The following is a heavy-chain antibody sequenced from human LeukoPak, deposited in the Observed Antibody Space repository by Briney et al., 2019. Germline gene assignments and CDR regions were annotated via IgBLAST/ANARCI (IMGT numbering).Heavy chain of an antibody. CDR2: IYTSGST. V-gene: IGHV4-61*02. D-gene: IGHD2-21*01. J-gene: IGHJ4*02. CDR1: GGSTSSGTYY. Sequence: SQTLSLTCTVSGGSTSSGTYYWSWLRQPAGKGLEWIGRIYTSGSTNYNPSLKSRVTISVDTSKNQFSLKLSSVTAADTAVYFCARGPAYCGGDCYWAYYFDYWGQGTLVTVSS. CDR3: ARGPAYCGGDCYWAYYFDY.